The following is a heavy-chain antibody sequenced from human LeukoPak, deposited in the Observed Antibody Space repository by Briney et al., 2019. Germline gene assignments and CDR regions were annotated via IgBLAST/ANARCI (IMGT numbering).Heavy chain of an antibody. J-gene: IGHJ4*02. CDR1: GFTFSSYS. V-gene: IGHV3-72*01. CDR2: TRNKANSYTT. D-gene: IGHD1-26*01. CDR3: ARSIVGATVFDY. Sequence: TGGSLRLSCAASGFTFSSYSMNWVRQAPGKGLEWVGRTRNKANSYTTEYAASVKGRFTISRDDSKNSLYLQMNSLKTEDTAVYYCARSIVGATVFDYWGQGTLVTVSS.